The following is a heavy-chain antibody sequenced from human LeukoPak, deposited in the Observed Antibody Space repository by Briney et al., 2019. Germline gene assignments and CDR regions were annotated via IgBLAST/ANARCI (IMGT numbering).Heavy chain of an antibody. CDR2: ISGSGGST. V-gene: IGHV3-23*01. CDR1: GFTFSSYA. D-gene: IGHD3-22*01. J-gene: IGHJ4*02. CDR3: AREYSSGYYFDFDY. Sequence: GGSLRLSCAASGFTFSSYAMSWVRQAPGKGLEWVSAISGSGGSTYYADSVKGRLTISRDNSKNTLYLQMNSLRAEDTAVYYCAREYSSGYYFDFDYWGQGTLVTVSS.